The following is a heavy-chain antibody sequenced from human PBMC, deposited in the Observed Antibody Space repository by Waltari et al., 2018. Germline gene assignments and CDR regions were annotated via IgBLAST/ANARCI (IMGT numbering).Heavy chain of an antibody. CDR1: GGTFSSYA. V-gene: IGHV1-69*06. Sequence: QVQLVQSGAEVKKPGSSVKVSCKASGGTFSSYAISWVRQAPGQGLEWMGGIIPIVGTANDAQKCQGRVTITADKATSTAYMELSSLRSEDTAVYYCARSYCSSTSCPFDYWGQGTLVTVSS. D-gene: IGHD2-2*01. CDR2: IIPIVGTA. J-gene: IGHJ4*02. CDR3: ARSYCSSTSCPFDY.